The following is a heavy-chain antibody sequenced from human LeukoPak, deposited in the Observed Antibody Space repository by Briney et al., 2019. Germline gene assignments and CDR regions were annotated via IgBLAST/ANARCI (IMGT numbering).Heavy chain of an antibody. V-gene: IGHV1-46*01. CDR2: INPSGGST. J-gene: IGHJ4*02. CDR3: ARDLYTYGPGGY. D-gene: IGHD5-18*01. Sequence: ASVKVSCKASGYTFTSYGISWVRQAPGQGLECLGIINPSGGSTTYAQKFQGRVTMTRDMSTSTVYTELSSLRSEDTAVYYCARDLYTYGPGGYWGQGTLVTVSS. CDR1: GYTFTSYG.